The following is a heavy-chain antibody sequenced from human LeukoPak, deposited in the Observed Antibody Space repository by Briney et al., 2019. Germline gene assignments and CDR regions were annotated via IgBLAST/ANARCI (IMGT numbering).Heavy chain of an antibody. J-gene: IGHJ6*03. CDR2: IHPGDSDT. D-gene: IGHD3-16*01. Sequence: GESLKISCKGSGYIFTNYWIGWVRQMPGKGLEWMGIIHPGDSDTTYSPSFQGQVTIAVDKSSSTAYLQWGSLKASDTAMYYCARRGFDYVGGSYYYYMDVWGKGTTVTVSS. V-gene: IGHV5-51*01. CDR1: GYIFTNYW. CDR3: ARRGFDYVGGSYYYYMDV.